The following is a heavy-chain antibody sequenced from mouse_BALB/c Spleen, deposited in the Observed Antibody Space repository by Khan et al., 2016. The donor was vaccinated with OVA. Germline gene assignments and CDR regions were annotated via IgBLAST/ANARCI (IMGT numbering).Heavy chain of an antibody. CDR2: IGSDGKT. V-gene: IGHV2-6*02. J-gene: IGHJ4*01. Sequence: QVQLQQSGPGLVAPSQSLSITCTVSGFSLTGYGVHWVRQPPGKGLEWLVGIGSDGKTTYISVLKSRLSISKDNSKSQVFLKMNSIQTDDTAIYYCARWFDGYSSLYAMDYWGQGTSVTVSS. CDR3: ARWFDGYSSLYAMDY. CDR1: GFSLTGYG. D-gene: IGHD2-3*01.